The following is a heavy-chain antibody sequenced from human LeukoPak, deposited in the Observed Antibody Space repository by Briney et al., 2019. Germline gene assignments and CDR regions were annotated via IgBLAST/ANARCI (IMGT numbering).Heavy chain of an antibody. D-gene: IGHD5-24*01. V-gene: IGHV4-38-2*02. Sequence: SETLSLTCTVSGYSISSGYYWGWIRQPPGKGLEWIGEINHSGSTNYNPSLKSRVTISVDTSKNQFSLKLSSVTAADTAVYYCARRTRWLQLGLVYWGQGTLVTVSS. CDR2: INHSGST. CDR1: GYSISSGYY. J-gene: IGHJ4*02. CDR3: ARRTRWLQLGLVY.